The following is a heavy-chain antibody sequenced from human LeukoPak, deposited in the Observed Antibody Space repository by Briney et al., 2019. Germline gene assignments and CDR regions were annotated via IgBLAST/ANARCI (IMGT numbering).Heavy chain of an antibody. CDR1: GYTFTSYG. D-gene: IGHD3-22*01. CDR2: ISAYNGNT. Sequence: GASVKVSCKASGYTFTSYGISWVRQAPGQGLEWMGWISAYNGNTNYAQKLQGRVTMTTDTSTSTAYTELRSLRSDDTAVYYCARSHYYYDSSGYPTDYYYYYGMDVWGQGTTVTVSS. V-gene: IGHV1-18*01. J-gene: IGHJ6*02. CDR3: ARSHYYYDSSGYPTDYYYYYGMDV.